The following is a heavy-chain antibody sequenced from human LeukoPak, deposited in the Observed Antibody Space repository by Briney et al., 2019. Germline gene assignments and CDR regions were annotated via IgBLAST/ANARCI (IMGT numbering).Heavy chain of an antibody. J-gene: IGHJ4*02. CDR1: GFTFYSYA. CDR2: IKSKTDGGTT. V-gene: IGHV3-15*01. D-gene: IGHD5-24*01. CDR3: TRGGWLRYYFDY. Sequence: GGPLRLPCAASGFTFYSYAMSWVRQAPGKGLEWVCRIKSKTDGGTTDYAAPVKGRFTISRDDSKNTLYLQMNSLKTEDTAVYYCTRGGWLRYYFDYWGQGTLVTVSS.